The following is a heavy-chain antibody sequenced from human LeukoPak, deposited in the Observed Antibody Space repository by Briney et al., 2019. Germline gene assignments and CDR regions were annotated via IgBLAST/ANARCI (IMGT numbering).Heavy chain of an antibody. CDR3: AKDLRSSSSSYYMDV. J-gene: IGHJ6*03. D-gene: IGHD6-13*01. CDR1: GFTFDDYA. CDR2: ISGGGGST. Sequence: GGSLRLSCAASGFTFDDYAMHWVRQAPGKGLEWVSGISGGGGSTYYADSVKGRFTISRDNSKNTLYLQMNSLRAEDTAVYYCAKDLRSSSSSYYMDVWGKGTTVTVSS. V-gene: IGHV3-23*01.